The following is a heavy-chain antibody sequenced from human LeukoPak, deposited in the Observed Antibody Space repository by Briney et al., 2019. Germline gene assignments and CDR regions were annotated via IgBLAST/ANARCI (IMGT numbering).Heavy chain of an antibody. D-gene: IGHD3-22*01. Sequence: SETLSLTCSVSGGSISSYYWSWIRQTPGKGLEWIGYIYYSGSTNYNPSLKSRVTISVDTSKNQFSLKLSSVTAAHTAVYYCARETAVHYDSSGYYDYWGQGTLVTVSS. J-gene: IGHJ4*02. V-gene: IGHV4-59*01. CDR2: IYYSGST. CDR3: ARETAVHYDSSGYYDY. CDR1: GGSISSYY.